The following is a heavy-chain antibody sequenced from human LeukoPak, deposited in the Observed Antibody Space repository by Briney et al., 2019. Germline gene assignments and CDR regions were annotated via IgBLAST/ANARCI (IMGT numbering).Heavy chain of an antibody. CDR3: AKPYYYDSSGQWCFDL. CDR2: ISGSGGST. Sequence: QPGGSLRLSCAASGFTFSSYAMSWVRQAPGRGLEWVSAISGSGGSTYYADSVKGRFTISRDNSKNTLYLQMNSLRAEDTAVYYCAKPYYYDSSGQWCFDLWGRGTLVTVSS. J-gene: IGHJ2*01. CDR1: GFTFSSYA. V-gene: IGHV3-23*01. D-gene: IGHD3-22*01.